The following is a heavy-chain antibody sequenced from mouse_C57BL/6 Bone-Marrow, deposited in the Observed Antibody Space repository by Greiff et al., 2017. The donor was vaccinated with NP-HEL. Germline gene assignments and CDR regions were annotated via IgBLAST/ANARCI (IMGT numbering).Heavy chain of an antibody. CDR2: ISNGGGST. Sequence: EVKVVESGGGLVQPGGSLKLSCAASGFTFSDYYMYWVRQTPEKRLEWVAYISNGGGSTYYPDTVKGRFTISRDNAKNTLYLQMSRLKSEDTAMYYWARHGGDYDLFAYWGQGTLVTVSA. D-gene: IGHD2-4*01. J-gene: IGHJ3*01. V-gene: IGHV5-12*01. CDR3: ARHGGDYDLFAY. CDR1: GFTFSDYY.